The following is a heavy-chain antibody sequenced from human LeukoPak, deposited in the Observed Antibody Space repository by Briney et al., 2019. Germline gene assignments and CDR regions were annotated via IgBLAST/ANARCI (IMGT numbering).Heavy chain of an antibody. D-gene: IGHD3-22*01. Sequence: GGSLRLSCAASGLTVSRNYITWVRQPPGKGLEWVSVLHAAGCTYYADSVKGRFTISRHISKNTVYLQMNSLRAEDTAVYYCAREGYDSSGYPRLLDYWGQGTLVTVSS. V-gene: IGHV3-53*04. CDR1: GLTVSRNY. J-gene: IGHJ4*02. CDR2: LHAAGCT. CDR3: AREGYDSSGYPRLLDY.